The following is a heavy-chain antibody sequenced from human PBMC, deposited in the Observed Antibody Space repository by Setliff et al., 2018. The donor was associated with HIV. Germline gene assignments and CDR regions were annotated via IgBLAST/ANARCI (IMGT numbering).Heavy chain of an antibody. CDR3: AKTTPQPHYYYYVDV. J-gene: IGHJ6*03. CDR2: ISASNGNT. D-gene: IGHD4-17*01. CDR1: GYIFSTYG. V-gene: IGHV1-18*01. Sequence: ASVKVSCKASGYIFSTYGISWVRQAPGQGLEWMGWISASNGNTHYAQKVQCRVTLTTDTSTNTAYMELRSLRSDDAAVYYCAKTTPQPHYYYYVDVWGKGTTGTVSS.